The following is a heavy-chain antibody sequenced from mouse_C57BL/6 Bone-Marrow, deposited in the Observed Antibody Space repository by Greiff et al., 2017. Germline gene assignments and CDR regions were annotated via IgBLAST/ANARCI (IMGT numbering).Heavy chain of an antibody. Sequence: EVMLVESGGGLVKPGGSLKLSCAASGFTFSSSAMSWVRPTPEKRLEWVATISDGGSYTYYPDNVKGRFTISRDNAKNNLYLQMSHLKSEDTAMYYCAREVTYDVWGTGTTVTVSS. CDR1: GFTFSSSA. D-gene: IGHD2-12*01. J-gene: IGHJ1*03. V-gene: IGHV5-4*01. CDR2: ISDGGSYT. CDR3: AREVTYDV.